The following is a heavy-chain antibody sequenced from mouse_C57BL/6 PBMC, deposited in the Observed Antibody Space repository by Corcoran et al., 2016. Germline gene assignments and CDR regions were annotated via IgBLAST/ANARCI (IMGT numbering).Heavy chain of an antibody. CDR1: GYTFTDYY. Sequence: EVQLQQSGPVLVKPGASVKMSCKASGYTFTDYYMNWVKQSHGKSLEWIGVINPYNGGTSYNQKFKGKATLTVDKSSSTAYMELNSLTSEDSAVYYCAKPPDGYYPSYAMDYWGQGTSVTVSS. CDR2: INPYNGGT. CDR3: AKPPDGYYPSYAMDY. D-gene: IGHD2-3*01. V-gene: IGHV1-19*01. J-gene: IGHJ4*01.